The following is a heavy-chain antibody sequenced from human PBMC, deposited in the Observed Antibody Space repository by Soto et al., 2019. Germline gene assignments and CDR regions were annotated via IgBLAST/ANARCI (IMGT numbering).Heavy chain of an antibody. CDR1: GGTFSSYT. CDR3: ARDRIAAAGSRVDY. D-gene: IGHD6-13*01. J-gene: IGHJ4*02. CDR2: IIPILGIA. V-gene: IGHV1-69*08. Sequence: QVQLVQSVAEVKKPGSSVKVSCKASGGTFSSYTISWVRQAPGQGLEWMGRIIPILGIANYAQKFQGRVTIAADKSTSTAYIEMSSMRSEDTAVYYCARDRIAAAGSRVDYWGQGTLVTVAS.